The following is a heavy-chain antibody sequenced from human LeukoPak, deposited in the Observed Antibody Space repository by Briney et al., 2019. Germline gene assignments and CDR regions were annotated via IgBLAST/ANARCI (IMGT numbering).Heavy chain of an antibody. Sequence: AVHVPCQPSGYTFTNNYMHWVRQAPAQGLAWVGMINPGGGSTSYAQKFQSRVTVTRDTSTSTVYMDLSSLRSEDTAVYYCARRPVDSSGWYGHAFDIWGQGTMVTVSS. D-gene: IGHD6-19*01. CDR1: GYTFTNNY. CDR3: ARRPVDSSGWYGHAFDI. CDR2: INPGGGST. J-gene: IGHJ3*02. V-gene: IGHV1-46*01.